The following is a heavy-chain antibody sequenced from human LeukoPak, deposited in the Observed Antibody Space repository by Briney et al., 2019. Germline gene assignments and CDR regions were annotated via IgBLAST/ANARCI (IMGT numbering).Heavy chain of an antibody. D-gene: IGHD3-10*01. Sequence: GESLRLSCAASGFTFSSYAMSWVRQAPGKGLEWVSGISGSGGSTYYADSVKGRFTISRDNSENTLYLQMNSLRAEDTAVYFCAKLRFGELVDYWGQGTLVTLSS. CDR2: ISGSGGST. CDR3: AKLRFGELVDY. CDR1: GFTFSSYA. J-gene: IGHJ4*02. V-gene: IGHV3-23*01.